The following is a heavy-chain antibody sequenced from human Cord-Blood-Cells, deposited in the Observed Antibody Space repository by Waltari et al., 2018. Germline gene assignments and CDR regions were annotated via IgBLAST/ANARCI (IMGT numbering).Heavy chain of an antibody. D-gene: IGHD3-9*01. CDR3: ASTFDMLTGYDAFDI. V-gene: IGHV3-53*01. J-gene: IGHJ3*02. CDR1: GFTVSRNY. Sequence: EVQLVESGGGLIQPGGSLRLSCAASGFTVSRNYMSWVRQSPGKGLEWVSVIYSGGSTYYADSVKGRFTISRDNSKNTLYLQMNSLRAEDTAVYYCASTFDMLTGYDAFDIWGQGTMVTVSS. CDR2: IYSGGST.